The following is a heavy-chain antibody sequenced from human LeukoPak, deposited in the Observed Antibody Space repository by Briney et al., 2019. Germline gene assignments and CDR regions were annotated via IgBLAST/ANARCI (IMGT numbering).Heavy chain of an antibody. Sequence: SETLSLTCTVSGASMSNYYWSWIRQPPGKGLEWIGYIYYSGSTNYNPSLKSRVTISVDTSKNQFSLKLSSVTAADTAVYYCARDRNGNWFDPWGQGTLVTVSS. D-gene: IGHD1-14*01. CDR1: GASMSNYY. V-gene: IGHV4-59*01. J-gene: IGHJ5*02. CDR3: ARDRNGNWFDP. CDR2: IYYSGST.